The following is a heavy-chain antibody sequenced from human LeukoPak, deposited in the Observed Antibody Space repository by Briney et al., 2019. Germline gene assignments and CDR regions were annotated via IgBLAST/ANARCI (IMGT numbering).Heavy chain of an antibody. D-gene: IGHD3-9*01. CDR1: GFTFSSYA. V-gene: IGHV3-21*01. J-gene: IGHJ4*02. CDR3: TRDFDWFRNQFDS. CDR2: ISSSSNYV. Sequence: NPGGSLRLSCAASGFTFSSYAMNWVRQAPGKGLEWVSSISSSSNYVYNAASVQGRFTISRDNTKNSLYLQMNSLRAEDTAVYYCTRDFDWFRNQFDSWGQGTLVTVSS.